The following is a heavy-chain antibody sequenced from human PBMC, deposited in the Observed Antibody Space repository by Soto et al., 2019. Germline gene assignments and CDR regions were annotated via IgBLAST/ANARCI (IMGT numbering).Heavy chain of an antibody. D-gene: IGHD3-10*01. CDR1: GFTVSSNY. CDR3: ARGPPSRAGYYYGSVDY. CDR2: IYSDGST. J-gene: IGHJ4*02. Sequence: EVQLVESGGGLIQPGGSLRLSCAASGFTVSSNYMSWVRQAPGKGLEWVSVIYSDGSTYYADSVKGRFTISSDNSKNTLYLQMNSLRAEDTAVYYCARGPPSRAGYYYGSVDYWGQGTLVTVSS. V-gene: IGHV3-53*01.